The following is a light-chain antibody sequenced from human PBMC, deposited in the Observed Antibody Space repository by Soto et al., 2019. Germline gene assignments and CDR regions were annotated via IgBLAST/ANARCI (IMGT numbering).Light chain of an antibody. CDR2: GAS. CDR1: QTVRRSS. CDR3: QQYGSSPYT. V-gene: IGKV3-20*01. Sequence: EIVLTQSPGTLSVSPGERATLSCRASQTVRRSSLAWYQQKPGQAPRLLIYGASGRATGIPDKFSGSGSGTDFTLTISRLEPEDFAVYYCQQYGSSPYTFGQGTKLEI. J-gene: IGKJ2*01.